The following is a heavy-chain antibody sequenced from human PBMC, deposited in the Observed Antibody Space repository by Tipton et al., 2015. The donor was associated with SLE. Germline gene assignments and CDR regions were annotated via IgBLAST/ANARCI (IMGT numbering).Heavy chain of an antibody. CDR2: INHSGST. Sequence: TLSLTCSVSGGSITSHYWSWIRQPPGKGLEWIGEINHSGSTNYNPSLKSRVTISVDTSKNQFSLKLSSVTAADTAVYYCARGISYYGMDVWGQGTTVTVSS. V-gene: IGHV4-34*01. CDR3: ARGISYYGMDV. J-gene: IGHJ6*02. CDR1: GGSITSHY.